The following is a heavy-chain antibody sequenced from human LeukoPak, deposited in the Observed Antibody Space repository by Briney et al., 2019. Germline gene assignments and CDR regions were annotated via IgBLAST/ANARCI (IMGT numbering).Heavy chain of an antibody. V-gene: IGHV3-21*01. CDR1: GFTFSSYS. CDR3: ARDTYSSSWAYYYYYYGMDV. CDR2: ISSSSSYI. Sequence: GGSLRLSCAASGFTFSSYSMNWVRQAPGKGLEWVSSISSSSSYIYYADSVKGRFTISRDNAKSSLYLQMNSLRAEDTAVYYCARDTYSSSWAYYYYYYGMDVWGQGTTVTVSS. D-gene: IGHD6-13*01. J-gene: IGHJ6*02.